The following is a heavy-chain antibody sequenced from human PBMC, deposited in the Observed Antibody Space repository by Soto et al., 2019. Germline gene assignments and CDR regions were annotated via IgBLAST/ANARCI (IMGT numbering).Heavy chain of an antibody. CDR3: AKWALEDCPSGVCYGRSYYGLDV. CDR1: GLPASGQQY. Sequence: PGGSLRLSCVSSGLPASGQQYMAWVRPAPCQLLDGLPVIWYDGSNKYYADSVKGRFTISRDNSKNTLYLQMNSLGAEDTAVYYCAKWALEDCPSGVCYGRSYYGLDVWGQGTTVTVSS. CDR2: IWYDGSNK. V-gene: IGHV3-30*02. D-gene: IGHD2-8*01. J-gene: IGHJ6*02.